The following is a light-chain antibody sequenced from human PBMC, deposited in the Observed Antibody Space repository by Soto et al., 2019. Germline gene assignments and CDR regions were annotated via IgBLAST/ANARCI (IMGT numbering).Light chain of an antibody. CDR1: SSDLGGYNS. V-gene: IGLV2-14*01. CDR2: EVS. Sequence: QSVLTQPASVSGSPGQSITISCTGTSSDLGGYNSVSWYQQHPGKAPKLMIYEVSNRPSGVSDRFSGSKSGNTASLTISGLQAEDEADYYCSSYTSSSTYVFGTGTQLTVL. J-gene: IGLJ1*01. CDR3: SSYTSSSTYV.